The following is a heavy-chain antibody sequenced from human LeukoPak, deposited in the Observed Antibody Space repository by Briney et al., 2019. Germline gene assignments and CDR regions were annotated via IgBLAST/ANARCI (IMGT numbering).Heavy chain of an antibody. CDR2: IYYSGST. Sequence: PSETLSLTCTVSGGSISSYYWSWIRQPPGKGLEWIGYIYYSGSTNYNPSLKSRATISVDTSKNQFSLKLSSVTAADTAVYYCARHVVVLSASTYYYYGMDVWGQGTTVTVSS. CDR1: GGSISSYY. D-gene: IGHD2-15*01. CDR3: ARHVVVLSASTYYYYGMDV. V-gene: IGHV4-59*08. J-gene: IGHJ6*02.